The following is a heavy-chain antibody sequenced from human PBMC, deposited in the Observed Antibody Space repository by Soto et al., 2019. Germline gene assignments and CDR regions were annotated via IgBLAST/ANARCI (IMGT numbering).Heavy chain of an antibody. D-gene: IGHD6-19*01. CDR1: GFSFSSSW. V-gene: IGHV3-74*01. J-gene: IGHJ4*02. Sequence: EVQLVESGGGLIQPGGSLRLSCAASGFSFSSSWMHWVRQAPGKGLVWVSRTNSDGSTTNYADSVKGRFTISRDNAKNTLYRQMNSLRAEDTAVYYCARGPTGWYGYDYWGQGTLVTVSS. CDR3: ARGPTGWYGYDY. CDR2: TNSDGSTT.